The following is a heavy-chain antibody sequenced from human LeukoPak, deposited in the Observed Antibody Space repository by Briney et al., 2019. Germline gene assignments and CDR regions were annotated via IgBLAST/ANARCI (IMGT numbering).Heavy chain of an antibody. Sequence: GGSLRLSCAASGFTFSSYSMNWVRQAPGKGLEWVSSISSSSSYIYYADSVKGRFTISRDNAKNSLYLQMNSLRAEDTAVYYCARENSQLVGIPPDFDYWGQGTLVTVSS. V-gene: IGHV3-21*01. J-gene: IGHJ4*02. CDR3: ARENSQLVGIPPDFDY. D-gene: IGHD6-13*01. CDR2: ISSSSSYI. CDR1: GFTFSSYS.